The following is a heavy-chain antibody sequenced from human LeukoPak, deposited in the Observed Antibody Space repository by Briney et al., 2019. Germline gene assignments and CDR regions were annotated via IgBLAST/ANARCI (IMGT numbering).Heavy chain of an antibody. V-gene: IGHV4-39*01. CDR3: ARLVGATGAFDY. CDR2: IYYSGTT. CDR1: GGSISSSRYY. J-gene: IGHJ4*02. Sequence: TSETLSLTCTVSGGSISSSRYYWGWIRQPPGKGLEWIGSIYYSGTTYYNPSLKSRVTISVDTSKNQFSLKLSSVTAADTAVYYCARLVGATGAFDYWGLGTLVTVSS. D-gene: IGHD1-26*01.